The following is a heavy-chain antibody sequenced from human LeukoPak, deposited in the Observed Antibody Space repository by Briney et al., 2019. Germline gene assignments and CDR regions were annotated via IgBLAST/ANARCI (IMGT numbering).Heavy chain of an antibody. CDR2: INSNGDDT. CDR3: ARHRAGYHIDS. Sequence: GGSLRLSCAASGFTFSSYAMHWVRQAPGKGLEYVSAINSNGDDTYYVNSVKGRFTISRDNSKNTLYLQMGSLTAADTAVYYCARHRAGYHIDSWGQGTLVTVSS. J-gene: IGHJ4*02. V-gene: IGHV3-64*01. D-gene: IGHD3-9*01. CDR1: GFTFSSYA.